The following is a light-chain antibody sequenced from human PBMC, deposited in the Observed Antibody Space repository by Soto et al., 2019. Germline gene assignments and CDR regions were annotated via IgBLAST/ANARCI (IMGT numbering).Light chain of an antibody. CDR2: GAS. Sequence: EIVLTQSPGTLSLSPGESTALSCRASQSISNNFLAWYQRKPGQAPRLLIYGASYRATDIPYRFSGSGSGTDCTLTITRLEPDDFAVYYCQQYGGSHPTFGRGPTVEVK. CDR1: QSISNNF. J-gene: IGKJ1*01. CDR3: QQYGGSHPT. V-gene: IGKV3-20*01.